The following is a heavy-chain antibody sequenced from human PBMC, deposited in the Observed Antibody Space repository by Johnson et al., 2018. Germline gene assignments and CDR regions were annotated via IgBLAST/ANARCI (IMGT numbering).Heavy chain of an antibody. Sequence: QVQLVQSGGGVVQPGRSLRLSCAASGFTFSSYGMHWVRQAPGKGLEWVAVISYDGSNKYYADSVKGRFTIPRDNSKNTLYLQMNSLRAEDTAVYYCTIVVVIKDAFDIWGQGTMVTVSS. CDR2: ISYDGSNK. CDR1: GFTFSSYG. V-gene: IGHV3-30*03. CDR3: TIVVVIKDAFDI. D-gene: IGHD3-22*01. J-gene: IGHJ3*02.